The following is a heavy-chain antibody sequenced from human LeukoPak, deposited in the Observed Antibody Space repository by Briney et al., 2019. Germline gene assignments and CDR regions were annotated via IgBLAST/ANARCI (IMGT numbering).Heavy chain of an antibody. CDR2: ISAYNGNI. D-gene: IGHD5-24*01. V-gene: IGHV1-18*01. CDR1: VYTFTSYG. Sequence: ASVKVSCKASVYTFTSYGISWVRQAPGQGLEWMGWISAYNGNINYAQKLQGRVTMTTDTSTSTAYMELRSLRSDDTAVYYCARHEEIYYGMDVWGQGTTVTVSS. J-gene: IGHJ6*02. CDR3: ARHEEIYYGMDV.